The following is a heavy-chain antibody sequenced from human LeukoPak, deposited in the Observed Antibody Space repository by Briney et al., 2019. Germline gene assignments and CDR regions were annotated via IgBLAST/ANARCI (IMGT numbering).Heavy chain of an antibody. V-gene: IGHV1-18*01. CDR2: ISAYNGNT. CDR1: GYTFTSYG. D-gene: IGHD3-3*01. Sequence: ASVKVSCKASGYTFTSYGISWVRQAPGQGLEWMGWISAYNGNTNYAQKLQGRVTMTTDTSTSTAYMELRSLRSDDTAVYYCARDPYVFWSGYPNYYYYGMDVWGQGTTVTVSS. CDR3: ARDPYVFWSGYPNYYYYGMDV. J-gene: IGHJ6*02.